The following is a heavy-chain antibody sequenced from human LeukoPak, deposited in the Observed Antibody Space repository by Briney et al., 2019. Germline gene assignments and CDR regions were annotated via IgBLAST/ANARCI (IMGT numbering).Heavy chain of an antibody. V-gene: IGHV4-30-2*05. CDR2: IYHSGST. CDR3: ARDQDGDYFDY. Sequence: SQTLSLTCAVSGGSISSGGYSWSWIRQPPGKGLEWIGYIYHSGSTYYNPSLKSRVTISVDTSKNQFSLKLSSVTAADTAVYYCARDQDGDYFDYWGQGTLVTVSS. CDR1: GGSISSGGYS. D-gene: IGHD4-17*01. J-gene: IGHJ4*02.